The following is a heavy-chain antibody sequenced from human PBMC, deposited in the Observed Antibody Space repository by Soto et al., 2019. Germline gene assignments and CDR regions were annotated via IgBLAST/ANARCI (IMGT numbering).Heavy chain of an antibody. V-gene: IGHV3-7*01. CDR3: TTDEEWWKAFDI. CDR1: GFTFSSYW. J-gene: IGHJ3*02. D-gene: IGHD2-15*01. Sequence: EVQLVESGGGLVQPGGSLRLSCAASGFTFSSYWMTWVRQAPGKGLQWVANIKQDGSEKYYVDSVKGRFTISRDNAKNSLYLQMNSLRVEDTAVYYCTTDEEWWKAFDIWGQGTMVTVSS. CDR2: IKQDGSEK.